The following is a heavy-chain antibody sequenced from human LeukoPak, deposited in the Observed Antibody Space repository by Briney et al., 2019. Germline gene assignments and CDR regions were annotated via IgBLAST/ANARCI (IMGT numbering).Heavy chain of an antibody. CDR3: ARTDIVVVPAAPYNWFDP. V-gene: IGHV1-8*01. CDR1: GYTFTSYD. J-gene: IGHJ5*02. D-gene: IGHD2-2*01. Sequence: ASVKVSCKASGYTFTSYDINWVRQATGQGLEWMGWMNPNSGNTGYAQKFQGRVTMTRNTSISTAYIELSSLRSEDTAVYYCARTDIVVVPAAPYNWFDPWGQGTLVTVSS. CDR2: MNPNSGNT.